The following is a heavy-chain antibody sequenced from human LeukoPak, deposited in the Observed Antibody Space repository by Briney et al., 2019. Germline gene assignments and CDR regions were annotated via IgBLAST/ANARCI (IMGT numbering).Heavy chain of an antibody. J-gene: IGHJ6*02. CDR2: ISYDGSNK. Sequence: GGSLRLSCAASGFTFSSYAMHWVRQAPGKGLEWVAVISYDGSNKYYADSVKGRFTISRDNSKNTLYLQMNSLRAEDTAVYYCAREWGYPDLNYYYGMDVWGQGTTVTVSS. V-gene: IGHV3-30-3*01. D-gene: IGHD3-16*01. CDR1: GFTFSSYA. CDR3: AREWGYPDLNYYYGMDV.